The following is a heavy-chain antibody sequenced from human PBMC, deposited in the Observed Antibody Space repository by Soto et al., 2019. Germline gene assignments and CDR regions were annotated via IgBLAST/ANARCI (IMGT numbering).Heavy chain of an antibody. J-gene: IGHJ4*02. CDR2: FIPILDMA. CDR3: AITYCRDNSCPRDFDF. V-gene: IGHV1-69*02. CDR1: GGTFNTYT. D-gene: IGHD2-21*01. Sequence: QVQVVQSGAEVKKPESSVKVSCKPSGGTFNTYTVNWVRLAPGHGREWMGRFIPILDMANYAQKFKDRVTIPADRSTFTAYMELNSLTSDDTAVYYCAITYCRDNSCPRDFDFWGQGTRVTVSS.